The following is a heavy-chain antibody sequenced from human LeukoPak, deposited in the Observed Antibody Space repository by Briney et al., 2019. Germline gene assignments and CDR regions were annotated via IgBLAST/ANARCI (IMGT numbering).Heavy chain of an antibody. J-gene: IGHJ6*03. Sequence: SVKVSCKASGGTIGNNVVNWVREAPGQGLEWMGGINPMFDSAKYAQKFQGRVSFTADDSTPTVYMELSSLRSEDTAVYYCAHSPRPSYDFGPSYFYSYMDVGGKGTTVTVSS. D-gene: IGHD2/OR15-2a*01. CDR3: AHSPRPSYDFGPSYFYSYMDV. CDR2: INPMFDSA. CDR1: GGTIGNNV. V-gene: IGHV1-69*13.